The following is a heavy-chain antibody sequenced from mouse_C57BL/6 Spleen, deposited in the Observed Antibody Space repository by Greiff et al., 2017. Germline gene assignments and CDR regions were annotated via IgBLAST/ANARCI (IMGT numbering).Heavy chain of an antibody. CDR2: ISSGSSTI. D-gene: IGHD2-4*01. Sequence: EVKLMESGGGLVKPGGSLKLSCAASGFTFSDYGMHWVRQAPEKGLEWVAYISSGSSTIYYADTVKGRFTISRDNAKNTLFLQMTSLRSEDTAMYYCATYDYDDYFDYWGQGTTLTVSS. J-gene: IGHJ2*01. CDR3: ATYDYDDYFDY. CDR1: GFTFSDYG. V-gene: IGHV5-17*01.